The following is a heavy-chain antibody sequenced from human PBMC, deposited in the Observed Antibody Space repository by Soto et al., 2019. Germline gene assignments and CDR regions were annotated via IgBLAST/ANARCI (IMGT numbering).Heavy chain of an antibody. CDR1: GGTFSSYA. CDR2: IIPIFGRA. D-gene: IGHD2-8*01. V-gene: IGHV1-69*01. J-gene: IGHJ6*02. CDR3: ARVQQPNTYYYCGMDV. Sequence: QVQLVQSGAEVKKPGSSVKVSCKASGGTFSSYAISWVRQAPGQGREWMGGIIPIFGRANYAQKFQGRVTITADESTSTAYMELGSLRSEDTAVYYCARVQQPNTYYYCGMDVWGQGTTVTVSS.